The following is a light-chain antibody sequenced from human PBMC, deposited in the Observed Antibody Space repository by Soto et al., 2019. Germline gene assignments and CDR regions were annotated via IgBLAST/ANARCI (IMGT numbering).Light chain of an antibody. J-gene: IGLJ1*01. CDR2: EVT. Sequence: QSVLNQPPSASGSPGPAVTISFPGNSRDVGDYNYVSWYQQHPSKAPKLMIYEVTKRPSGVPDRFSGSKSGITASLTVSGLQAEDEADYYCTSYAGRYTYVFGTGTKVTVL. CDR1: SRDVGDYNY. CDR3: TSYAGRYTYV. V-gene: IGLV2-8*01.